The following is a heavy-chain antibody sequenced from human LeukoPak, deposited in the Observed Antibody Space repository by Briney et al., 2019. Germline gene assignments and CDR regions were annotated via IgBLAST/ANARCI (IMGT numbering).Heavy chain of an antibody. CDR1: GLNFRKYW. CDR2: INQDGSEK. V-gene: IGHV3-7*01. D-gene: IGHD3-9*01. Sequence: PGGSLRLSCVTSGLNFRKYWMSWVRQAPGKGLEWVANINQDGSEKYFVDSVKGRFTISRDNTENSLYLQMSSLGAEDTAVYYCATHEILTGYPYFDYWGQGTLVTVSS. J-gene: IGHJ4*02. CDR3: ATHEILTGYPYFDY.